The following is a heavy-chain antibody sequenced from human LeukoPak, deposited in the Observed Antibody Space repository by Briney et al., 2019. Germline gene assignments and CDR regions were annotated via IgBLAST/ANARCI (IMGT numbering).Heavy chain of an antibody. D-gene: IGHD5-18*01. CDR1: GFTFSTYW. V-gene: IGHV3-74*01. CDR3: ARPGGFSYGYYFDH. Sequence: GGSLRLSCVASGFTFSTYWMYWVRQVPGKGLVWVSRINSDGSSTAYADSVKGRLTISRDNAKNTLYMKMNSLRAEDTAVYYCARPGGFSYGYYFDHWGQGALVTVSS. CDR2: INSDGSST. J-gene: IGHJ4*02.